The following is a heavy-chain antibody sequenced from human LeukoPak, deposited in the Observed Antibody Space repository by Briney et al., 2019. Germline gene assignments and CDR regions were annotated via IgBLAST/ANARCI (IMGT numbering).Heavy chain of an antibody. Sequence: ASVKVSCKASGYTFTTYYMHWVRQAPGQGPEWMGIINPSGGSTSYAQKFQGRVTMTRDTSTSTVYMELSSLRSEGTAVYYCARGVRVPATITYWFDPWGQGTLVTVSS. J-gene: IGHJ5*02. D-gene: IGHD2-2*02. V-gene: IGHV1-46*01. CDR1: GYTFTTYY. CDR3: ARGVRVPATITYWFDP. CDR2: INPSGGST.